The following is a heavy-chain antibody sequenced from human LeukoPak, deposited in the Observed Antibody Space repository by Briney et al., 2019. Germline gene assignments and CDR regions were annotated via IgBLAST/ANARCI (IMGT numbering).Heavy chain of an antibody. J-gene: IGHJ4*02. CDR1: GFTVSSNY. CDR2: IYSGGST. V-gene: IGHV3-53*01. D-gene: IGHD6-19*01. Sequence: GGSLRLSCAASGFTVSSNYMSWVRQAPGKGLEWVSVIYSGGSTYYADSVKGRFTISRDNSKNTLYLQMNSLRAEDTAVYYCARDGPEEYSSGWYRDYWGQGTLVTVSS. CDR3: ARDGPEEYSSGWYRDY.